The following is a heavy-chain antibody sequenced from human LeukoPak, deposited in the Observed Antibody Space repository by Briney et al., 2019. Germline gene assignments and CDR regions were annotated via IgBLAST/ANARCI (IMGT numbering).Heavy chain of an antibody. CDR3: ARGGSSWSYAMDV. V-gene: IGHV4-59*01. Sequence: SETLSLTCAVYGGSFSGYYWSWIRQTPGKGQEWIGCIYESGSTYHNPSLKSRVTISVDMSKNQFSLKVSSVTAADTAVYYCARGGSSWSYAMDVWGQGTTVTVSS. J-gene: IGHJ6*02. CDR1: GGSFSGYY. CDR2: IYESGST. D-gene: IGHD6-13*01.